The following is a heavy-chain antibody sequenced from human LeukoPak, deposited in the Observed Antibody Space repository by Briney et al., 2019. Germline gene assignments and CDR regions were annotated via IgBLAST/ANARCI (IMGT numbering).Heavy chain of an antibody. D-gene: IGHD3-22*01. J-gene: IGHJ4*02. CDR3: ATHHERYYYDSSGYYSGY. Sequence: GGSLRLSCAASRFNFIDYSMNWVRQAPGKGLECLSYISSDSKTKWYADSVKGRFSISRDNAKNSLYLQMNSLRAEDTAVYYCATHHERYYYDSSGYYSGYWGQGTLVTVSS. V-gene: IGHV3-48*01. CDR2: ISSDSKTK. CDR1: RFNFIDYS.